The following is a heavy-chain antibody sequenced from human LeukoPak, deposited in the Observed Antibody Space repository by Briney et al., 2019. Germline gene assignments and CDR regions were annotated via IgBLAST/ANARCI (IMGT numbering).Heavy chain of an antibody. J-gene: IGHJ5*02. D-gene: IGHD6-13*01. CDR2: INHSGST. V-gene: IGHV4-34*01. CDR1: GGSFSGYY. CDR3: ARGYSSSWYWGNNWFDP. Sequence: SETLSLTCAVYGGSFSGYYWSWIRQPPGKGLEWIGEINHSGSTNYNPSLKSRVTISVDTSKNQFSLKLSSVTAADTAVYYCARGYSSSWYWGNNWFDPWGQGTLVTVSS.